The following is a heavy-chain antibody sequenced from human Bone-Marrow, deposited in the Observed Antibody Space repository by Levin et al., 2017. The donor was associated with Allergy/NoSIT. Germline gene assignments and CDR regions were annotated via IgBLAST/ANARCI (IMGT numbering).Heavy chain of an antibody. J-gene: IGHJ4*02. CDR1: GLSFSSYG. CDR2: ISYDGKNK. CDR3: ANGGVYESPGPLEH. D-gene: IGHD3-22*01. Sequence: GGSLRLSCAASGLSFSSYGMHWVRQTPGKGLEWVAVISYDGKNKHYADSVTGRFIISRDNSKNMVYLQMSSLRPEDTAMYYCANGGVYESPGPLEHWGQGTLVTVSS. V-gene: IGHV3-30*18.